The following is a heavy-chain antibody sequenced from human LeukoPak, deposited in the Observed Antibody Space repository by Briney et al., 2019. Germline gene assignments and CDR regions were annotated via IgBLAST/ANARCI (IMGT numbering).Heavy chain of an antibody. Sequence: ASVKVSCKASGYTFTSYDINWVRQATGQGLEWMGWMNTNSGNTGYAQKFQGRVTITRNTSISTAYMELSSLRSEDTAVYYCARWMATISNFDYWGQGTLVTVSS. V-gene: IGHV1-8*03. CDR1: GYTFTSYD. J-gene: IGHJ4*02. CDR2: MNTNSGNT. D-gene: IGHD5-24*01. CDR3: ARWMATISNFDY.